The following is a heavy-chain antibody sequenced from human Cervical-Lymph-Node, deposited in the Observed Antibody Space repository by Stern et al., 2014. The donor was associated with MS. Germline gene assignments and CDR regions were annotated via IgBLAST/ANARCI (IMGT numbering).Heavy chain of an antibody. Sequence: VQLVESGGGVVQPGRSLRLSCAASGFTFSSYGMHWVRQAPGKGLEWVAVISYDGSNKYYADSVKGRFTISRDNSKNTLYLQMNSLRAEDTAVYYCAKGSGSYFDYWGQGTLVTVSS. V-gene: IGHV3-30*18. CDR2: ISYDGSNK. CDR3: AKGSGSYFDY. J-gene: IGHJ4*02. D-gene: IGHD3-10*01. CDR1: GFTFSSYG.